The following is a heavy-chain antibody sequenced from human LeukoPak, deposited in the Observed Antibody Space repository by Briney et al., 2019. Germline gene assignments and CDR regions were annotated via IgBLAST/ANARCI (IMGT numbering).Heavy chain of an antibody. CDR3: ARIDYDSSGWELGAFDI. CDR1: GFTSSSYW. D-gene: IGHD3-22*01. Sequence: PGGSLRLSCAASGFTSSSYWMSWVRQAPGKGLEWVANIRQDGSEKYYVDSVKGRFTISRDNAKNSLYLQMNSQRAEDTAVYYCARIDYDSSGWELGAFDIWGQGTMVTVSS. V-gene: IGHV3-7*01. CDR2: IRQDGSEK. J-gene: IGHJ3*02.